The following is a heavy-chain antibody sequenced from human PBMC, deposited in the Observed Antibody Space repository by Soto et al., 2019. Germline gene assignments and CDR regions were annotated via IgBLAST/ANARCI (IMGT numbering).Heavy chain of an antibody. CDR1: GGSISSGGYY. Sequence: QVQLQESGPGLVKPSQTLSLTCTVSGGSISSGGYYWSWIRQHPGKGLEWSGYIYYYGSTYYNPSLKCRVTLSVYTSKNQFSLRLSSVTAADTAVYYCARVFGFGGMDVWGQGTTVTVSS. CDR3: ARVFGFGGMDV. CDR2: IYYYGST. J-gene: IGHJ6*02. V-gene: IGHV4-31*03. D-gene: IGHD3-10*01.